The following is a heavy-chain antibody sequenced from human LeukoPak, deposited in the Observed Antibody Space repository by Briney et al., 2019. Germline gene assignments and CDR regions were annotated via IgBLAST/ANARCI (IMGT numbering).Heavy chain of an antibody. CDR1: GGSISSSSYY. CDR2: IYYSGST. CDR3: ARHALADYYYYMDV. V-gene: IGHV4-39*01. D-gene: IGHD3-3*02. J-gene: IGHJ6*03. Sequence: SETLSLTCTVSGGSISSSSYYWGWIRQSPGKGLEWIGSIYYSGSTYYNPSLRSRVTISVDTSKNQFSLKLSSVTAADTAVYYCARHALADYYYYMDVWGKGTTVTVSS.